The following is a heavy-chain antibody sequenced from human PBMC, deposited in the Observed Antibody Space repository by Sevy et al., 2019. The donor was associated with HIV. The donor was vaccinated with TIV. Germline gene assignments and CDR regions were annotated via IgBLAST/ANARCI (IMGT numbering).Heavy chain of an antibody. D-gene: IGHD4-4*01. CDR3: ARHVDMTTLIGGLYYFDS. Sequence: GETLKISCKASGYKFTTYWIGWARQMPGKGLEWMGTIYPRASDTRYSPAFQGQVTISANTSINTAYLQWSSLKASDTAMYFCARHVDMTTLIGGLYYFDSWGQGTLVTVSS. V-gene: IGHV5-51*01. CDR2: IYPRASDT. J-gene: IGHJ4*02. CDR1: GYKFTTYW.